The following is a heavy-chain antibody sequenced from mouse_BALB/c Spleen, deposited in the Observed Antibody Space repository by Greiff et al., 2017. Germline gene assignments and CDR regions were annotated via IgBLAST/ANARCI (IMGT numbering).Heavy chain of an antibody. J-gene: IGHJ2*01. Sequence: QVQLKESGPGLVAPSQSLSITCTVSGFSLTSYGVHWVRQPPGKGLEWLGVIWAGGSTNYNSALMSRLSISKDNSKSQVFLKMNSLQTDDTAMYYCARVYGYDGFFDYWGQGTTLTVSS. CDR3: ARVYGYDGFFDY. V-gene: IGHV2-9*02. CDR1: GFSLTSYG. D-gene: IGHD2-2*01. CDR2: IWAGGST.